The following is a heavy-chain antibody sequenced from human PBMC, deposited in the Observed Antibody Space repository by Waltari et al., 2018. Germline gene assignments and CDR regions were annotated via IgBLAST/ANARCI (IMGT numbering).Heavy chain of an antibody. D-gene: IGHD3-16*01. V-gene: IGHV4-39*01. CDR1: GGSISNRSLY. CDR2: IYYSGRT. Sequence: QLQLQESGPGLVKPSATLSLTCTVSGGSISNRSLYWGWIRQPPRKGLECIGNIYYSGRTYYNPSLKSRVTISVDTSKNQFSLRLRSVTAADTAVYYCATYREYEGWFDPWGQGTLVTVSS. J-gene: IGHJ5*02. CDR3: ATYREYEGWFDP.